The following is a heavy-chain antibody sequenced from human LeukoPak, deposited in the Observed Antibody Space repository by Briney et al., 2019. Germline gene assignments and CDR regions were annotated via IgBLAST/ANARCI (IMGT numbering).Heavy chain of an antibody. Sequence: GGSLRLSCAASGFTFNIYGMSWVRQAPGKGLEWVSAIGGGGVNTYYADSAKGRFTISRDNSKSTLYLQMNNLRAEDTAVYYCARDSHRAAEILPELFDYWGQGTLVTVSS. CDR3: ARDSHRAAEILPELFDY. V-gene: IGHV3-23*01. D-gene: IGHD6-13*01. CDR2: IGGGGVNT. J-gene: IGHJ4*01. CDR1: GFTFNIYG.